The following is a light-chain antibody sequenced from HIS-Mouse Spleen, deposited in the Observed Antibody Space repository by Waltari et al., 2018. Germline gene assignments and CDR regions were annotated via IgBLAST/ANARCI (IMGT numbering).Light chain of an antibody. V-gene: IGKV1-9*01. Sequence: DIQLTQSPSFLSASVGDRVTITCRASQGFSSYLAWYQQKPGKAPKLLIYAASTLQSGVPSRFSGSGSGTEFTLTISSLQPEDFATYYCQQLNSYPHTFGQGTKLEIK. CDR1: QGFSSY. J-gene: IGKJ2*01. CDR3: QQLNSYPHT. CDR2: AAS.